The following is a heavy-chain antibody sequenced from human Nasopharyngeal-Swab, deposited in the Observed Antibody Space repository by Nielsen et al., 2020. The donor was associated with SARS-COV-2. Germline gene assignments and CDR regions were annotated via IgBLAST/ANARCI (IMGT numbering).Heavy chain of an antibody. Sequence: GSLRLSCTVSGGSLNSINYYWGWIRQPPGKGLEWIGSIYYSGSAYYNPSLKSRVTISVDTSKNQFSLKLSSVTAADTAVYYCARNEFRSGYYGTAEYYGLDVWGQGTTVTVS. CDR1: GGSLNSINYY. CDR3: ARNEFRSGYYGTAEYYGLDV. V-gene: IGHV4-39*07. D-gene: IGHD3-3*01. CDR2: IYYSGSA. J-gene: IGHJ6*02.